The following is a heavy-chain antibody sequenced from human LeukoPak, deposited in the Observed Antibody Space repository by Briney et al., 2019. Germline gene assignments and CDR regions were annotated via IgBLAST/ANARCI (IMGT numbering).Heavy chain of an antibody. Sequence: ASVKVSCKASGYTFTGYYMHWVRQAPGQGLEWMGWINPNSGGTNYAQKFQGRVTMTRDTSTSTAYMELSRLRSDDTAVYYCARDGLLWFGECWFDPWGQGTLVTVSS. CDR2: INPNSGGT. D-gene: IGHD3-10*01. V-gene: IGHV1-2*02. J-gene: IGHJ5*02. CDR3: ARDGLLWFGECWFDP. CDR1: GYTFTGYY.